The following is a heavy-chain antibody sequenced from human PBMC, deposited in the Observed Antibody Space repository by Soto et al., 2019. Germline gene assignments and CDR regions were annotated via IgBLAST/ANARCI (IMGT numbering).Heavy chain of an antibody. J-gene: IGHJ6*02. CDR3: ARPWEGIAAAADYGMDV. D-gene: IGHD6-13*01. CDR2: IYYSGST. CDR1: GGSISSSSYY. Sequence: QLQLQESGPGLVKPSETLSLTCTVSGGSISSSSYYWGWIRQPPGKGLEWIGSIYYSGSTYYNPSLKSRVTISVDTSKTQFSLKLSSVTAADTAVYYCARPWEGIAAAADYGMDVWGQGTTVTVSS. V-gene: IGHV4-39*01.